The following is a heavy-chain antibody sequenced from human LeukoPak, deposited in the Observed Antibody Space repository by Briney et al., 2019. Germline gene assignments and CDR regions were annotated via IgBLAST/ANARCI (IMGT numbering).Heavy chain of an antibody. CDR2: ISYGSNYM. V-gene: IGHV3-21*06. CDR3: ARGLMTTVRGVTKNYYSLDV. Sequence: GGSLGLSCAASGFTFSTYNMNWVRQAPGKGLEWVSYISYGSNYMYYTDSVKGRFTVSRDNAKNSLYLQMNSLRADDTAVYYCARGLMTTVRGVTKNYYSLDVWGQGTTVTVSS. J-gene: IGHJ6*02. D-gene: IGHD3-10*01. CDR1: GFTFSTYN.